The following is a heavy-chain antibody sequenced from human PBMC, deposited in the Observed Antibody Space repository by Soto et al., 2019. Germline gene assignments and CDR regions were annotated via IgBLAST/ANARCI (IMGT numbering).Heavy chain of an antibody. D-gene: IGHD6-19*01. CDR2: INHSGST. CDR3: ARVAGSHTYYYYYYMDV. Sequence: SETLSLTCAVYGGSFSGYYWSWIRQPPGKGLEWIGEINHSGSTNYNPSLKSRVTISVDTSKNQFSLKLSSVTAADTAVYYCARVAGSHTYYYYYYMDVWGKGTTVTVSS. J-gene: IGHJ6*03. CDR1: GGSFSGYY. V-gene: IGHV4-34*01.